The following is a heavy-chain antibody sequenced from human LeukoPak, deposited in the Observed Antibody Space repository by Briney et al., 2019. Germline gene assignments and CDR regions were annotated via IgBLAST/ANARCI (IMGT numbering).Heavy chain of an antibody. CDR1: GFTVSSNY. V-gene: IGHV3-30*02. J-gene: IGHJ4*02. CDR2: IRNDGSLK. D-gene: IGHD2-21*02. Sequence: PGGSLRLSCAASGFTVSSNYMSWVRQAPGKGLEWVAFIRNDGSLKHYLDSVKGRFTISRDNSKNTLYLQMDSLRAEDTAVYYCAPEGETGDRDGYFDFWGQGTLVTVSS. CDR3: APEGETGDRDGYFDF.